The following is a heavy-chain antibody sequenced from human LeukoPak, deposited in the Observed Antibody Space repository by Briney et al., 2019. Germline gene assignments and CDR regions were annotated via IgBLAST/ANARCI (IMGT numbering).Heavy chain of an antibody. CDR2: IYETGST. V-gene: IGHV4-39*01. CDR3: ARRYSSSPFNYFDP. CDR1: GGSISSSSHY. Sequence: PSETLSPTCTVSGGSISSSSHYWGWIRQPPGKGLEFIGNIYETGSTYYNPSLKSRVTIFVDTSKNQFSLRLSSVTAADTALYYCARRYSSSPFNYFDPWGQGTLVTVSS. J-gene: IGHJ5*02. D-gene: IGHD6-6*01.